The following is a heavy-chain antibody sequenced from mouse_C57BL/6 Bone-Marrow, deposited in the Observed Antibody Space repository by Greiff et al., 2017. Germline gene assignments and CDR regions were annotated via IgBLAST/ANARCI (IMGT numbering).Heavy chain of an antibody. Sequence: VQLKESGAELMKPGASVKLSCKATGYTFTGYWIEWVKQRPGHGLEWIGEILPGSGSTNYNEKFKGKATFTADTSSNTAYMQLSSLTTEDSAIYYCARPLYYYGSSTVLDYWGQGTTLTVSS. CDR1: GYTFTGYW. D-gene: IGHD1-1*01. CDR3: ARPLYYYGSSTVLDY. CDR2: ILPGSGST. J-gene: IGHJ2*01. V-gene: IGHV1-9*01.